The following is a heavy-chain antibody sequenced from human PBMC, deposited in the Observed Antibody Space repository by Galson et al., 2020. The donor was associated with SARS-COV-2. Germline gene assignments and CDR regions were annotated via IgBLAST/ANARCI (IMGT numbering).Heavy chain of an antibody. Sequence: GGSLRLSCAASGFTFSSYAMHWVRQVPGKGLEWVAVISYDGSNKYYADSVKGRFTISRDNSKNTLYLQMNSLRAEDTAVYYCARGYGGNYYYMDVWGKGTTVTVSS. J-gene: IGHJ6*03. V-gene: IGHV3-30*01. D-gene: IGHD4-17*01. CDR3: ARGYGGNYYYMDV. CDR1: GFTFSSYA. CDR2: ISYDGSNK.